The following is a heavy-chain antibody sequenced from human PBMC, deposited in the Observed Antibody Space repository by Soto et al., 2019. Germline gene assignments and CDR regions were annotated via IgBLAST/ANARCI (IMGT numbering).Heavy chain of an antibody. CDR1: VFTCGTYS. Sequence: GPLRLSGAGSVFTCGTYSMNWVRQAAGKGLEWIAYISYDSDTIQYADSVKGRFTISRDNAKNSLYLQMNSLRDEDTAVYYCARLYYDYVWGQGTTVTVSS. D-gene: IGHD3-3*01. CDR3: ARLYYDYV. J-gene: IGHJ6*02. CDR2: ISYDSDTI. V-gene: IGHV3-48*02.